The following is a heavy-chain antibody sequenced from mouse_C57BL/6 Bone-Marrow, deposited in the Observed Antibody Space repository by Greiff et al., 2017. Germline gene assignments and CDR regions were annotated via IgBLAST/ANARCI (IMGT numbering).Heavy chain of an antibody. Sequence: VQLQESDAELVKPGASVKISCKVSGYTFTDHTIPWMKQRPEQGLEWIGYIYPRDGSTKYNEKFKGKATLTADKSSSTAYMQLNSLTSEDSAVYFCARGGIIYSWFAYWGQGTLVTVSA. V-gene: IGHV1-78*01. D-gene: IGHD1-1*01. CDR3: ARGGIIYSWFAY. CDR2: IYPRDGST. CDR1: GYTFTDHT. J-gene: IGHJ3*01.